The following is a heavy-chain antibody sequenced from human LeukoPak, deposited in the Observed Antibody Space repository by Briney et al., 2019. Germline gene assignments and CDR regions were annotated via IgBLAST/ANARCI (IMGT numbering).Heavy chain of an antibody. CDR1: GYTFTGYY. Sequence: GASVKVSCKSSGYTFTGYYMHWVRQAPGQGLEWMGWINPNSGCTNYAQKFQGRVTLTRDTSISTAYMELSRLRTDDTAVYYCARETSGSDPFGAFDIWGQGTMVTVSS. J-gene: IGHJ3*02. V-gene: IGHV1-2*02. D-gene: IGHD1-26*01. CDR3: ARETSGSDPFGAFDI. CDR2: INPNSGCT.